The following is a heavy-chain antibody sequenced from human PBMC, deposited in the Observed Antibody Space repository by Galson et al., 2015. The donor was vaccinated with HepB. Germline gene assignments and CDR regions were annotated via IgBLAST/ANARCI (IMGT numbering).Heavy chain of an antibody. CDR3: ARNPASDDYYNMDV. CDR1: GFSFMSHS. CDR2: ISPGGAK. V-gene: IGHV3-48*01. Sequence: SLRLSCAASGFSFMSHSMNWVRHSPGKGLEWLAYISPGGAKYYADSARSRLTISRDNDNKTMYLHMSNLRVEDTAVYYCARNPASDDYYNMDVWGQGTTVTVSS. D-gene: IGHD3-16*01. J-gene: IGHJ6*02.